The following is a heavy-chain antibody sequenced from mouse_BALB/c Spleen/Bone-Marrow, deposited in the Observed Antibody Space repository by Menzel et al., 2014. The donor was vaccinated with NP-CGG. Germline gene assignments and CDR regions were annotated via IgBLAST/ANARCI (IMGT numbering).Heavy chain of an antibody. D-gene: IGHD1-2*01. CDR2: VNPGSGGT. J-gene: IGHJ4*01. Sequence: VQLQQSGAELVRPGTSVKVSCKASGYAFTNYLIEWVKQRPGQGLEWIGVVNPGSGGTNYNEKFKGKATLTADKSSSTAYMQLSSLTSDDSAVYFCARGGDYGFMDYWGQGTSVNVSS. V-gene: IGHV1-54*01. CDR3: ARGGDYGFMDY. CDR1: GYAFTNYL.